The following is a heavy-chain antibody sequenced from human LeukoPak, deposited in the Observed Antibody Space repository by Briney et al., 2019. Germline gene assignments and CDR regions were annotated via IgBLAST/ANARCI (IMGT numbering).Heavy chain of an antibody. V-gene: IGHV3-21*06. CDR1: GFIFSRYM. D-gene: IGHD3-22*01. Sequence: GGSLRLSCAASGFIFSRYMMNWVRQAPGKGLEWVSSISTSSNYIYYADSVKGRFTISRDNAKNSLYLRMNSLRDEDTAVYYCASDSYDSSTEGSAPYQHWGQGTLVTVSS. CDR3: ASDSYDSSTEGSAPYQH. J-gene: IGHJ1*01. CDR2: ISTSSNYI.